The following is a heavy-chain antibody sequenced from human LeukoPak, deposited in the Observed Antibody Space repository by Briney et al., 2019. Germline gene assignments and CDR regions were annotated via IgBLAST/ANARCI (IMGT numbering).Heavy chain of an antibody. CDR2: IWHDGDKN. V-gene: IGHV3-33*06. CDR1: GFPFDTYG. Sequence: GGSLRLSCAASGFPFDTYGMHWVRQAPGKGLEWVAVIWHDGDKNYYSDSVKGRFTASRDNSKNTLYLHINSLRAEDTAVYYCAKERVRCSSSSCYPDAFDIWGQGAMVTVSS. J-gene: IGHJ3*02. CDR3: AKERVRCSSSSCYPDAFDI. D-gene: IGHD2-2*01.